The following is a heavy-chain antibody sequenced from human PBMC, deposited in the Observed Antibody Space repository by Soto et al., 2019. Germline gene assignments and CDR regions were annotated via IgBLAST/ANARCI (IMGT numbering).Heavy chain of an antibody. J-gene: IGHJ4*02. V-gene: IGHV3-23*01. CDR3: AKVIAAAGSLFDY. CDR1: GFTFSSYA. CDR2: ISGSGGST. D-gene: IGHD6-13*01. Sequence: GGALRLSFAASGFTFSSYAMSWVRQAPGKGLEWVSAISGSGGSTYYADSVKGRFTISRDNSKNTLYLQMNSLRAEDTAVYYCAKVIAAAGSLFDYWGQGTLVTVSS.